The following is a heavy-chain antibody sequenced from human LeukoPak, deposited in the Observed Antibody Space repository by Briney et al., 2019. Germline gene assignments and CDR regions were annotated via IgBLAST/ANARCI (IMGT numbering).Heavy chain of an antibody. D-gene: IGHD2-8*01. V-gene: IGHV1-2*02. CDR2: INPNSGGT. CDR1: GYTFTDYY. CDR3: STEDKYCTSPNCGNY. Sequence: ASVKVSCKASGYTFTDYYMHWVRQAPGQGLEWMGWINPNSGGTNYAQKFQGRVTMTRDTSISTFYMELSSLRSDDTAVYYCSTEDKYCTSPNCGNYWGQGTLVTVSS. J-gene: IGHJ4*02.